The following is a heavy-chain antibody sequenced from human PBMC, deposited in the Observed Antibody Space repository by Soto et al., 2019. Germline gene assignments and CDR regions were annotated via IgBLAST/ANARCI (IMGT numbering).Heavy chain of an antibody. J-gene: IGHJ4*02. CDR2: IKDKSAGGTT. D-gene: IGHD2-2*01. V-gene: IGHV3-15*01. CDR1: GFTFTTAW. Sequence: ELQLVESGGGLVKPGGYLRLSCAASGFTFTTAWMHWVRQTPEKGLAWVSQIKDKSAGGTTEYAAPVKGRFTISRDDSKNTLYMQMDSLRTEDTDVYYCNTLCGCCGTTSCPQVDYWGQGTLVTVSS. CDR3: NTLCGCCGTTSCPQVDY.